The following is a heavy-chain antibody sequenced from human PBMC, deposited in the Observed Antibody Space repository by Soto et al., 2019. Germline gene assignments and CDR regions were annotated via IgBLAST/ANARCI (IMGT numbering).Heavy chain of an antibody. D-gene: IGHD3-3*01. CDR1: GGSFSPYC. J-gene: IGHJ3*02. CDR2: ISPSGVT. Sequence: QVQLQQWGAGLLKSSETLSLTCAVSGGSFSPYCWTWIRQSPGKGLEWIGEISPSGVTQYGPSLKSRVTISVDTSKNQFSLNLNSVTAADTAVYYCARVQVRRGNGSGYLNGFDIWCQGTMVTVSS. CDR3: ARVQVRRGNGSGYLNGFDI. V-gene: IGHV4-34*01.